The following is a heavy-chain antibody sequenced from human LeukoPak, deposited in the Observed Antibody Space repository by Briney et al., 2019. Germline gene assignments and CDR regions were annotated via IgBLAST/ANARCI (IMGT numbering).Heavy chain of an antibody. CDR2: INPNSGGT. Sequence: ASVKVFCNASGYAFTGYYMHWVRQAPGQGLEWMGWINPNSGGTNYAQKFQGRVTMTRDTSISTAYMELSRLRSDDTAVYYCARDVDAAAASGSFDYWGQGTLVTVSS. D-gene: IGHD6-13*01. V-gene: IGHV1-2*02. CDR1: GYAFTGYY. J-gene: IGHJ4*02. CDR3: ARDVDAAAASGSFDY.